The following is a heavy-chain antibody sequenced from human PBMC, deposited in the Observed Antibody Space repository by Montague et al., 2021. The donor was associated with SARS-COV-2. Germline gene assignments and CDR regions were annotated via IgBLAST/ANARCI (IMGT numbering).Heavy chain of an antibody. CDR1: GGSISSYY. CDR3: ARTEYNWNDWFDP. Sequence: SETLSLTCSVSGGSISSYYWSWIRQSPGKGLEWIGYIFHSGITDYNPSRKSRVTISVDMSKNQFSLQLNSVTAADSAVYYCARTEYNWNDWFDPWGQGTLVTVSS. V-gene: IGHV4-59*13. CDR2: IFHSGIT. J-gene: IGHJ5*02. D-gene: IGHD1-20*01.